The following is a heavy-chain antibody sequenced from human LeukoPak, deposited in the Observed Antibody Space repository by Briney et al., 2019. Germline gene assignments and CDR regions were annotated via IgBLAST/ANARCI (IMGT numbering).Heavy chain of an antibody. CDR2: FDPEDGET. J-gene: IGHJ2*01. Sequence: ASVKVSCKVSGYTLTELSMHWVRQAPGKGLEWMGGFDPEDGETIYAQKFQGRVTMTEDTSTDTAYMELSSLRSEDTAVYYCAIPLGELSYEFRSPRYFDLWGRGTLVTVSS. V-gene: IGHV1-24*01. CDR3: AIPLGELSYEFRSPRYFDL. D-gene: IGHD3-16*02. CDR1: GYTLTELS.